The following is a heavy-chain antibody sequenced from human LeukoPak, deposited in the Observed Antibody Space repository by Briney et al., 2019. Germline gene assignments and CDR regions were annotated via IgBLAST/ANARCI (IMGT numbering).Heavy chain of an antibody. D-gene: IGHD2-2*01. Sequence: PSETLSLTCTVSGGSISSYYWSWIRQPPGKGLEWIGYIYYSGSTNYNPSLKSRVTISVDTSKNQFSLKLNSVTAADTAVYYCARTTEGYCRSTSCYGFYYSYYMDVWGKGTTVTISS. CDR1: GGSISSYY. J-gene: IGHJ6*03. CDR3: ARTTEGYCRSTSCYGFYYSYYMDV. CDR2: IYYSGST. V-gene: IGHV4-59*01.